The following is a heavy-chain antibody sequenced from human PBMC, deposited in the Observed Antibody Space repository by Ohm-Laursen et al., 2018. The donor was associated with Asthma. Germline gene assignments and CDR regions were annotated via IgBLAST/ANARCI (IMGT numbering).Heavy chain of an antibody. Sequence: ASVKVSCKASGGTFSSYAISWMRQAPGQGLEWMGGIIPIFGTANYAQKFQGRVTITADESTSTAYMELSSLRSEDTAVYYCARETDRNAFDIWGQGTMVTVSS. J-gene: IGHJ3*02. CDR3: ARETDRNAFDI. CDR1: GGTFSSYA. V-gene: IGHV1-69*13. CDR2: IIPIFGTA.